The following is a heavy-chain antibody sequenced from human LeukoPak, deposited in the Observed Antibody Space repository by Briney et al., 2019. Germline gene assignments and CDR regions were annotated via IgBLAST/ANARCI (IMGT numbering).Heavy chain of an antibody. D-gene: IGHD6-13*01. CDR1: GFTFSSYA. V-gene: IGHV3-30-3*01. J-gene: IGHJ5*02. CDR3: ARDKVAAAGIGFDP. CDR2: ISYDGSNK. Sequence: GGSLRLSCAASGFTFSSYAMHWVRQAPGKGLEWVAVISYDGSNKFYADSVKGRFTISRDNSKNTLYLQMNSLRAEDTAVYYCARDKVAAAGIGFDPWGQGTLVTVSS.